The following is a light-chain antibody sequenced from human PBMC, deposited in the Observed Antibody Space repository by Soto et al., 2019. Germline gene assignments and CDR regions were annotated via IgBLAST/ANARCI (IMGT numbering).Light chain of an antibody. CDR2: EVS. CDR1: RSDVGGYNY. Sequence: QSVLTQPASVSGSPGQSITISCTGTRSDVGGYNYVSWYQQHPGKAPKLMIYEVSNRPSGVSNRFSGSKSGNTASLTIPGLQAEDEADYYCSSYTSGSTRVFGGGTNLTVL. CDR3: SSYTSGSTRV. V-gene: IGLV2-14*01. J-gene: IGLJ3*02.